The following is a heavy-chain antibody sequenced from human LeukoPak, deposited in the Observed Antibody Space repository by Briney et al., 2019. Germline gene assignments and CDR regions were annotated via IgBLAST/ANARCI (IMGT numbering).Heavy chain of an antibody. V-gene: IGHV3-72*01. CDR2: IRRKRNSYTT. CDR1: GFSFSDYI. J-gene: IGHJ3*02. D-gene: IGHD3-16*01. Sequence: PGGSLRLSCAASGFSFSDYILDWVRQAPGKGLEWVGRIRRKRNSYTTEYVPSVKGRFTISRDDSKNSLFLHMNSLKTEDTAVYHCSRDGGEGDNSAFDIWGQGTMVTVSS. CDR3: SRDGGEGDNSAFDI.